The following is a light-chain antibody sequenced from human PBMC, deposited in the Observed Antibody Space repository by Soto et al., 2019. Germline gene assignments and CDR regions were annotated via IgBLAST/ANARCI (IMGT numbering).Light chain of an antibody. J-gene: IGKJ5*01. CDR3: QQRSNWPPFT. Sequence: IVLTQSPATLSLSPGERATLSCRASQSVSSYLAWYQQKPGQAPRLLIYDASNRATGIPARFSGSGSGTDFTPTISSLEPEDFAVYYCQQRSNWPPFTFAQGTRLEIK. V-gene: IGKV3-11*01. CDR2: DAS. CDR1: QSVSSY.